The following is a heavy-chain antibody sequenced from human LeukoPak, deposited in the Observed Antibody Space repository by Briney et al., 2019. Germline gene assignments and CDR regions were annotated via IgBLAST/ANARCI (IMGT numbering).Heavy chain of an antibody. Sequence: GESLKISCKSSGYRFTTYWIAWVRQMPGIGLEWMGIVFPADSDTRYSPSFQGQITISADKSISTAYLQWSSLKASDTAMYYCATSSGPMATADYWGQGTLVTVSS. CDR2: VFPADSDT. CDR1: GYRFTTYW. J-gene: IGHJ4*02. D-gene: IGHD5-24*01. V-gene: IGHV5-51*01. CDR3: ATSSGPMATADY.